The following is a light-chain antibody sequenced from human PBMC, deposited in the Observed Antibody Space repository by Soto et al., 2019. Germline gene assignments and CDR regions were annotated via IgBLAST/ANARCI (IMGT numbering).Light chain of an antibody. CDR3: QQYKNWRT. CDR1: QSVSSN. J-gene: IGKJ1*01. V-gene: IGKV3D-15*01. Sequence: EIVMTQSPATLSVSPGERATLSCRASQSVSSNLAWYQQKPGQAPRLLISGSSIRATGIPKRFSGSASGTNFTLTISSLEPEDFAVYYCQQYKNWRTFGQGTKVDIK. CDR2: GSS.